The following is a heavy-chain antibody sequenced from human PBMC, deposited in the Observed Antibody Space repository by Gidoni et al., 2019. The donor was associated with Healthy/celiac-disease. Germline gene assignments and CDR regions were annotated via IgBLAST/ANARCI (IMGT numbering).Heavy chain of an antibody. D-gene: IGHD2-15*01. CDR3: AHSTGGLLQQDYFDY. Sequence: QITLKESGPTLVKPTQTLTLTCTFSGFSLSTSGVGVGWIRQPPGKALEWLALIYWNDDKRYSPSLKSRLTITKDTSKNQVVLTMTNMDPVDTATYYCAHSTGGLLQQDYFDYWGQGTLVTVSS. V-gene: IGHV2-5*01. CDR1: GFSLSTSGVG. CDR2: IYWNDDK. J-gene: IGHJ4*02.